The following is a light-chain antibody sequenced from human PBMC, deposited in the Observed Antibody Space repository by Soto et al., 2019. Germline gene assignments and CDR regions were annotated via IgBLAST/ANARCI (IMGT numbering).Light chain of an antibody. CDR1: SSDVVDYNY. CDR2: AVN. J-gene: IGLJ2*01. Sequence: QAVLTQPASVSGYPGQSITISCTGTSSDVVDYNYVSWYQHHPGKVPKLMIYAVNTRSSGISNRFSGSKTGNTAALTISGLQAEDEADYYCSSYTSSSTVLFGGGTKLTVL. CDR3: SSYTSSSTVL. V-gene: IGLV2-14*03.